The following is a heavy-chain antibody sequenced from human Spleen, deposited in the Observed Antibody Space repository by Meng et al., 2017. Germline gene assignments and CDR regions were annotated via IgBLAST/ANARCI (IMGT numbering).Heavy chain of an antibody. CDR3: ARDEDISAAGKLFGDY. CDR1: GYTFTTYY. V-gene: IGHV1-46*01. Sequence: ASVKVSCKASGYTFTTYYMLWVRQAPGQGLEWMGAINPSRDTTTYAQKFQGRVSMARDTSTGTVYMELSGLRSDDTAMYYCARDEDISAAGKLFGDYWGQGTLVTVSS. J-gene: IGHJ4*02. CDR2: INPSRDTT. D-gene: IGHD6-13*01.